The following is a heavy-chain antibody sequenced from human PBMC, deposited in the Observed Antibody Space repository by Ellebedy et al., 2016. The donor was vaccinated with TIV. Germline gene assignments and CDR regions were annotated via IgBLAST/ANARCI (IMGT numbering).Heavy chain of an antibody. CDR3: ARGSGYGLIDN. CDR1: GHTFSTYV. J-gene: IGHJ4*02. D-gene: IGHD5-18*01. CDR2: INTGNGDT. Sequence: ASVKVSCKASGHTFSTYVMQWVRQAPGQRLEWMGWINTGNGDTKYSQKFQGRVTITADESTSTAYMELRSLRSDDTAVYFCARGSGYGLIDNWGQGTLVTVSS. V-gene: IGHV1-3*04.